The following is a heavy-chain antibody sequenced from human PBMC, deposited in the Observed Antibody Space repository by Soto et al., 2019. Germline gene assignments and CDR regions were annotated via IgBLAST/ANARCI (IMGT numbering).Heavy chain of an antibody. CDR1: GGSISSGDYY. Sequence: PSETLSLTCTVSGGSISSGDYYWSWIRQPPGKGLEWIWYIYYSGSTYYNPSLKSRVTISVDSSKNQFSLKLSSVTAADTAIYYFARDSPGVQLEILADAFDIWGQGTMVTVSS. D-gene: IGHD1-1*01. CDR3: ARDSPGVQLEILADAFDI. J-gene: IGHJ3*02. CDR2: IYYSGST. V-gene: IGHV4-30-4*01.